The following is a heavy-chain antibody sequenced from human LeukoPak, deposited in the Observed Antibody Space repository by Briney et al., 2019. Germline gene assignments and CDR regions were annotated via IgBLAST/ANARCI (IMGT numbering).Heavy chain of an antibody. D-gene: IGHD6-13*01. V-gene: IGHV3-74*01. CDR3: ARDHSSWEVPSDY. CDR1: GFSFNTYW. J-gene: IGHJ4*02. CDR2: MNTDGSDR. Sequence: PGGSLRLSCAASGFSFNTYWMHWVRQVPGKGLVWVSGMNTDGSDRSYADSVKGRFTISRDNAKNTLYLQMNSLRAEDTAVYYRARDHSSWEVPSDYRGQGTLVTVSS.